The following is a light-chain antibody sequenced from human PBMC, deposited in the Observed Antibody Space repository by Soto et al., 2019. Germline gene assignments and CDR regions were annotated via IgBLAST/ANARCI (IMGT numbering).Light chain of an antibody. V-gene: IGLV7-46*01. CDR1: TGAVTSGLY. CDR3: LLSYSGARV. Sequence: QAVVTQEPSLTVSPGGTVTLTYGSSTGAVTSGLYPYWFQQKPGQAPRTLIYETSNKHSWTPARFSGSLLGGKAALTLSGAQPEDEAEYYCLLSYSGARVFGGGTKLTVL. CDR2: ETS. J-gene: IGLJ3*02.